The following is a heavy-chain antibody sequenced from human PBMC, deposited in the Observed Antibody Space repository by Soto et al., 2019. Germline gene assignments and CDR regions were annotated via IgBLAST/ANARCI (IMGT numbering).Heavy chain of an antibody. CDR3: AREYSGYETPRENDY. Sequence: GGSLRLSCAASTFTFSNYWMSWVRQAPGKGLEWVANIDQDGSAKYYVDSVKGRFTISRDNAKNLLYLQMSSLRVEDTAVYYCAREYSGYETPRENDYWGQGTLVIVSS. J-gene: IGHJ4*02. V-gene: IGHV3-7*05. D-gene: IGHD5-12*01. CDR1: TFTFSNYW. CDR2: IDQDGSAK.